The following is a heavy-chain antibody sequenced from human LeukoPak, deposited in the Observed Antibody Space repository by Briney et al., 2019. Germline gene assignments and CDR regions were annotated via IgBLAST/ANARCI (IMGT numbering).Heavy chain of an antibody. J-gene: IGHJ4*02. CDR1: GYALTDLS. CDR3: ASRLLIHLWAKDF. CDR2: IDPEDGEI. D-gene: IGHD5-18*01. V-gene: IGHV1-24*01. Sequence: ASVKVSCKVSGYALTDLSMHWVRQTPGKRLEWMGGIDPEDGEITYAQKFQGRVTMTEDTSTDTAYMELSSLRSEDTAVYFCASRLLIHLWAKDFWGQGTLVTVSS.